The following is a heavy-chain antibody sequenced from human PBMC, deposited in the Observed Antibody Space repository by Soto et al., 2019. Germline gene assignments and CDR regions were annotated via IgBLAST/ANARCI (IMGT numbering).Heavy chain of an antibody. CDR1: GYSFAGYW. CDR3: ARQIYDSDTGPNFQYYFDS. D-gene: IGHD3-22*01. CDR2: IDLSDSQT. V-gene: IGHV5-10-1*01. J-gene: IGHJ4*02. Sequence: LVESLKISCKGSGYSFAGYWITWVRQKPGKGLEWMGRIDLSDSQTYYSPSFRGHVTISFTKSITTVFLQWSSLRASDTAMYYCARQIYDSDTGPNFQYYFDSWGQGTPVTV.